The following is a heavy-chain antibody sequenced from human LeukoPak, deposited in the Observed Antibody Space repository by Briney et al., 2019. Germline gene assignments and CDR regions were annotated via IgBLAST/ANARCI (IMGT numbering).Heavy chain of an antibody. J-gene: IGHJ4*02. D-gene: IGHD3-22*01. CDR3: TTGATMIVVEEVDY. V-gene: IGHV3-15*01. CDR2: IKSKTDGGTT. CDR1: GFTFSNAW. Sequence: GGSLRLSCAASGFTFSNAWMSWVRQAPGKGLEWVGRIKSKTDGGTTDYAAPVKDRFTISRDDSKNTLYLQMNSLKTEDTAVYYCTTGATMIVVEEVDYWGQGTLVTVSS.